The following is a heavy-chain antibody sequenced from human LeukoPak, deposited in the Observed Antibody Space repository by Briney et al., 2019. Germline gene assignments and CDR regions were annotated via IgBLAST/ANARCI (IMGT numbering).Heavy chain of an antibody. Sequence: SQTLSLTCTVSGGSISSGGYYWSWIRQPPGKGLEWIGYIYHRGSTYYNPSLKSRVTISVDRSKNQFSLKLSSATAADTAVYYSAREREGGFDPWGQETLVTVSS. J-gene: IGHJ5*02. CDR3: AREREGGFDP. CDR1: GGSISSGGYY. V-gene: IGHV4-30-2*01. CDR2: IYHRGST.